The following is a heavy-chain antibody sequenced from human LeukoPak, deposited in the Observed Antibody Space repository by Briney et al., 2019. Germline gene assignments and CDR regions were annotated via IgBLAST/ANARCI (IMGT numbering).Heavy chain of an antibody. CDR3: ARQAYYYDSSGYYRDAFDI. CDR1: GFTFSSFG. Sequence: PGGSLRLSCAASGFTFSSFGMHWGRQAPGKGLEWVAVIWYDGSNKYYADSVKGRFTISRDNSKNTLYLQMNSLRAEDTAVYYCARQAYYYDSSGYYRDAFDIWGQGTMVTVSS. V-gene: IGHV3-33*01. J-gene: IGHJ3*02. D-gene: IGHD3-22*01. CDR2: IWYDGSNK.